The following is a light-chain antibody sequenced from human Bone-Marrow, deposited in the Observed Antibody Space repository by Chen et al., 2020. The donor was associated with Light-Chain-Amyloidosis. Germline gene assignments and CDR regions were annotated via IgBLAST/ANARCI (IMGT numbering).Light chain of an antibody. V-gene: IGKV3-11*01. CDR3: KQREAWPIT. CDR1: QSVSNY. J-gene: IGKJ4*01. Sequence: EIVLTQSPATLSLSPGERATLSCRASQSVSNYLAWYQQRPVKASRLLICETSNRAPGIPARFSGRGCGTDFTLTISSLQPEDFAIYYCKQREAWPITFGGGTNVEIK. CDR2: ETS.